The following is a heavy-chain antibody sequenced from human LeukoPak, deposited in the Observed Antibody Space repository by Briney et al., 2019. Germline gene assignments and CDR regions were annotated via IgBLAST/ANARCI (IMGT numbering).Heavy chain of an antibody. CDR2: IYYSGST. CDR1: GXSISSSSYY. D-gene: IGHD1-7*01. J-gene: IGHJ4*02. V-gene: IGHV4-39*01. CDR3: ATPNSGKSDY. Sequence: KPSETLSLTFTVSGXSISSSSYYWGWIRQPPGKGLEWIGSIYYSGSTYYNPSLKSRVTISVDTPKNQFSLKLSSVTAADTAVYYCATPNSGKSDYWGQGTLVTVSS.